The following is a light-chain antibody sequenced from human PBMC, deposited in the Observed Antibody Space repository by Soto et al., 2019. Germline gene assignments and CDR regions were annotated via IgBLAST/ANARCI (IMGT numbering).Light chain of an antibody. CDR3: QQYGSSPTT. CDR1: QSVSNSY. Sequence: ENVLTQSPGTLSLSPGERATLSCRASQSVSNSYLAWYQQKPGQAPRLLIYGASSRATGVPDRFSGSGSGTDFTLTISRLEPEGFAVYYCQQYGSSPTTFGEGTKVDIK. V-gene: IGKV3-20*01. J-gene: IGKJ1*01. CDR2: GAS.